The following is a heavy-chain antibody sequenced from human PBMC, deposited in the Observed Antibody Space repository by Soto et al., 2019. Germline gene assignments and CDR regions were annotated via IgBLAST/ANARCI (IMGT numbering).Heavy chain of an antibody. CDR1: GGSISSYY. CDR3: ASLPIAATTGGWFDP. V-gene: IGHV4-59*01. D-gene: IGHD6-13*01. Sequence: ETLSLTCTVSGGSISSYYWSWIRQPPGKGLEWIGYIYYSGSTNYNPSLKSRVTISVDTSKNQFSLKLSSVTAADTAVYYCASLPIAATTGGWFDPWGQGTLVTVSS. J-gene: IGHJ5*02. CDR2: IYYSGST.